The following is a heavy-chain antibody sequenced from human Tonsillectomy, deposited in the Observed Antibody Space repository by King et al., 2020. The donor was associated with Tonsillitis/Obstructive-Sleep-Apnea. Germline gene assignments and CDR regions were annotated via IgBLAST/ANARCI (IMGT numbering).Heavy chain of an antibody. CDR3: AKTSGTYYLSELPHYMDV. Sequence: VQLVESGGGLVQPGGSLRLSCAASGFTFSSYALSWVRQAPGKGLAWVSSISGSGGSKYYIDSVRGRFTISKDISRNTLFLQLNNLRAEDTAVYYCAKTSGTYYLSELPHYMDVWGKGTTVIVSS. J-gene: IGHJ6*03. CDR1: GFTFSSYA. CDR2: ISGSGGSK. D-gene: IGHD1-26*01. V-gene: IGHV3-23*04.